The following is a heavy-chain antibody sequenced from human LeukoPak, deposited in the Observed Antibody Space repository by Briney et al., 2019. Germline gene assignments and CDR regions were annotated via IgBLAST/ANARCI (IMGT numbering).Heavy chain of an antibody. J-gene: IGHJ4*02. V-gene: IGHV4-30-4*01. Sequence: SETLSLTCTVSGGSISSGDYYWSWIRQPPGKGLEWIGYIYYSGSTYYNPSLKSRVTISVDTSKNQFSLKLSSVTAADTAVYYCARARTQLPPPDYWGQGILVTVSS. CDR2: IYYSGST. CDR3: ARARTQLPPPDY. CDR1: GGSISSGDYY. D-gene: IGHD2-2*01.